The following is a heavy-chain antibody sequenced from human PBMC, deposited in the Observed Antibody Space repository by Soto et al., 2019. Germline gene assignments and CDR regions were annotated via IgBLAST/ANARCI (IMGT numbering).Heavy chain of an antibody. CDR3: AKDIVVVVAAGDAFDI. V-gene: IGHV3-23*01. CDR2: ISGNSGST. Sequence: PGGSLRLSCAASGFTFSSYAMSWVRQAPGKGLEWVSSISGNSGSTYYADFVRGRFTISRDKSKNTLYLQMNSLRAEDTAVYYCAKDIVVVVAAGDAFDIWGQGTMVTVSS. J-gene: IGHJ3*02. CDR1: GFTFSSYA. D-gene: IGHD2-15*01.